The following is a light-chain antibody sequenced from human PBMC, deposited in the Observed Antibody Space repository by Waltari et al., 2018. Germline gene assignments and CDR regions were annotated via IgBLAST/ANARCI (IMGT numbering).Light chain of an antibody. V-gene: IGKV4-1*01. CDR2: WAS. CDR3: HQYYTTPFT. J-gene: IGKJ3*01. CDR1: QSLSYRYNNRNY. Sequence: IVMSQSPDSLAVSLGERATIQCRSSQSLSYRYNNRNYLAWYQQRPGQPPKLLIYWASLRESGVPDRFSGSGSGTDFTLTISSLQAEDVAIYYCHQYYTTPFTFGPGTTVDIK.